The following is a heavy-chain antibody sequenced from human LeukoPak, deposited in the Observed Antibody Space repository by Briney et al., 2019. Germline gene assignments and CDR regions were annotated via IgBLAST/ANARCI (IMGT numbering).Heavy chain of an antibody. CDR1: GFTFSNAW. D-gene: IGHD2-2*01. CDR2: IKSKTDGGTT. V-gene: IGHV3-15*05. Sequence: GGSLRLSCAASGFTFSNAWMSWVRQAPGKGLEWVGRIKSKTDGGTTDYAAPVKGRFTISRDNAKNTLYLQMNSLRAEDTAVYYCTKDDDSTSYYFDYWGQGTLVTVSS. J-gene: IGHJ4*02. CDR3: TKDDDSTSYYFDY.